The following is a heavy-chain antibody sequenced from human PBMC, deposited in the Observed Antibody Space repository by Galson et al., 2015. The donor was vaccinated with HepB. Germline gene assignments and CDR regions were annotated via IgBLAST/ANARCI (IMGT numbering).Heavy chain of an antibody. CDR3: ARGAIFGVVPTSYFDY. CDR1: GGSISSYY. V-gene: IGHV4-59*01. CDR2: IYYSGST. D-gene: IGHD3-3*01. J-gene: IGHJ4*02. Sequence: LSLTCTVSGGSISSYYWSWIRQPPGKGLEWIGYIYYSGSTNYNPSLKSRVTISVDTSKNQFSLKLSSVTAADTAVYYCARGAIFGVVPTSYFDYWGQGTLVTVSS.